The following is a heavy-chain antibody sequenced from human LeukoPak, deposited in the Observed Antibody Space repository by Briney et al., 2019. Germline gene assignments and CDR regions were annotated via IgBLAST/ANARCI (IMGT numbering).Heavy chain of an antibody. Sequence: SETLSLTCAVYGGSFSGYYWSWIRQSPGKGLEWIGEINHSGSTNYNPSLKSRVTISVDTSKNQFSLKLSSVTAADTAVYYCARIKGFWSGYPFDYWGQGTLVTVSS. CDR1: GGSFSGYY. D-gene: IGHD3-3*01. J-gene: IGHJ4*02. CDR3: ARIKGFWSGYPFDY. V-gene: IGHV4-34*01. CDR2: INHSGST.